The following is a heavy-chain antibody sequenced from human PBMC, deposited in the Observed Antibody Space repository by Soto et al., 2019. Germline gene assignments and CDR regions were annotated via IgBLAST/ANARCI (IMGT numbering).Heavy chain of an antibody. CDR1: GGTFSRHA. J-gene: IGHJ2*01. CDR3: ARGWGYFDL. V-gene: IGHV1-69*01. D-gene: IGHD7-27*01. CDR2: IIPIFGTA. Sequence: QVQLVQSGAEVRKPGSSVKVSCKASGGTFSRHAISWVRQAPGQGLEWMGGIIPIFGTANHAQKFQGRVTIIADESTSTVYMELSSLRSEDTAMYYCARGWGYFDLWGRGTLVIVSS.